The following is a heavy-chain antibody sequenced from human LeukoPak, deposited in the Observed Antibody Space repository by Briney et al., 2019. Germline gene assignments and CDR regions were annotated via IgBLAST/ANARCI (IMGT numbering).Heavy chain of an antibody. J-gene: IGHJ4*02. CDR1: GVTFSSYW. CDR3: TSSLEWLSLFDY. D-gene: IGHD3-3*01. Sequence: GGSLRLSCEGSGVTFSSYWMNWVRQAPGKGLEWVSVISGSGATIDYADSVKGRFTISRDNSKNTLYLQMNSLRAEDTAVYFCTSSLEWLSLFDYWGQGTLVTVSS. CDR2: ISGSGATI. V-gene: IGHV3-23*01.